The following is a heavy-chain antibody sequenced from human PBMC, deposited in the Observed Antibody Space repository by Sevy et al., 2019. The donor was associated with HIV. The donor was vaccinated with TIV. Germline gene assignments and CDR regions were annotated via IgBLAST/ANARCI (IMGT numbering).Heavy chain of an antibody. V-gene: IGHV1-24*01. J-gene: IGHJ4*02. D-gene: IGHD3-22*01. Sequence: ASVNVSCKVSGSTLSRLSMHWVRQGPGKGLEWMASFDPEDGETIYARKFQGRVTMTEDTSTDTAYMELGSLRSEDTAVYYCATTKDYYESYGSPFNYWGQGTLVTVSS. CDR2: FDPEDGET. CDR1: GSTLSRLS. CDR3: ATTKDYYESYGSPFNY.